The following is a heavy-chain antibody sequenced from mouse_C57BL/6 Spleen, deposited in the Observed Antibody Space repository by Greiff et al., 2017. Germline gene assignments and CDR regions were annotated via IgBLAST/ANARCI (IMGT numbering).Heavy chain of an antibody. CDR3: ARQNDGGYYAMDY. J-gene: IGHJ4*01. CDR1: GFTFSSYG. Sequence: EVMLVESGGDLVKPGGSLKLSCAASGFTFSSYGMSWVRQTPDKRLEWVATISSGGSYTYYPDSVKGRFTISRDNAKNTLYLQMSSLKSEDTAMYYCARQNDGGYYAMDYWGQGTSVTVSS. CDR2: ISSGGSYT. D-gene: IGHD2-3*01. V-gene: IGHV5-6*02.